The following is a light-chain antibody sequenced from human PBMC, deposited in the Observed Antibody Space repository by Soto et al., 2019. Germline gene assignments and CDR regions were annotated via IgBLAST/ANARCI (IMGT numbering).Light chain of an antibody. V-gene: IGKV3D-15*01. J-gene: IGKJ4*01. CDR3: QQFNNWPLT. CDR2: GAS. Sequence: ETVMTQSPATLSVSPGERATLSCRASQSVSNSVAWYQHKPGQVPRVLISGASIRATGIPARFSASGSGTEFTLTISSLQSEDFAVYYCQQFNNWPLTFGGGTKVEIK. CDR1: QSVSNS.